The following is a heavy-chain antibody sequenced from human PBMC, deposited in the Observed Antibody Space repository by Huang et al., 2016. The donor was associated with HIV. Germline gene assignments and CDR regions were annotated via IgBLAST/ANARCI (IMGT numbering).Heavy chain of an antibody. Sequence: EVELAESGGGSVRPGQSLRLSCVGSGFIFSDYWMHWVRQIPGKGRRWVASIERDGSSTSYADSVKGRFTIYRDNARNTVYLQMSSLRVDDTAVYYCVRAREKGYDFWSGYRYWGQGAQVTVSS. CDR2: IERDGSST. D-gene: IGHD3-3*01. V-gene: IGHV3-74*02. J-gene: IGHJ4*01. CDR3: VRAREKGYDFWSGYRY. CDR1: GFIFSDYW.